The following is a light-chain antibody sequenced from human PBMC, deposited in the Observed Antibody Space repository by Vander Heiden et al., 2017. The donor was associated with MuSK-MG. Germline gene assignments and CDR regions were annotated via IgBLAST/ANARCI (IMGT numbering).Light chain of an antibody. CDR2: NNN. J-gene: IGLJ2*01. Sequence: QSVLTQPPSASGTPRQRVPISCSGSSSKIGSNSVSWYRQLPGTAPKLLMYNNNQRSSGVPDRFSGAKSGTSASLAISGLQAEDEADYYCATRDDSLNGHVVFGGGTKLTVL. CDR1: SSKIGSNS. CDR3: ATRDDSLNGHVV. V-gene: IGLV1-44*01.